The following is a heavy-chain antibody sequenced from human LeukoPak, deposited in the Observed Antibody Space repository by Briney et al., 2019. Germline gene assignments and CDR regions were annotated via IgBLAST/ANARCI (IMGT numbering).Heavy chain of an antibody. CDR1: GFTFSSYE. CDR3: AKGVTVTTPYWFDP. J-gene: IGHJ5*02. V-gene: IGHV3-48*03. CDR2: ISSSGSTI. Sequence: GGSLRLSCAASGFTFSSYEMNWVRQAPGKGLEWVSYISSSGSTIYYADSVKGRFTISRDNSKNTLYLQMNSLRAEDTAVYYCAKGVTVTTPYWFDPWGQGTLVTVSS. D-gene: IGHD4-11*01.